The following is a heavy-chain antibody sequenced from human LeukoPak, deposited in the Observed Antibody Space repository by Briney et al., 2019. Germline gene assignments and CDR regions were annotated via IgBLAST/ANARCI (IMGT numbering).Heavy chain of an antibody. CDR3: TRPARPSDY. J-gene: IGHJ4*02. Sequence: GGSLRLSCAASGFTFSGSAMHWVRQASGKGLEWVGRIRSKANSYATAYAASVKGRFTISRDDSKNTAYLQMNSLKTEDTAVYYCTRPARPSDYWGQGTLVTVSS. CDR1: GFTFSGSA. D-gene: IGHD6-6*01. CDR2: IRSKANSYAT. V-gene: IGHV3-73*01.